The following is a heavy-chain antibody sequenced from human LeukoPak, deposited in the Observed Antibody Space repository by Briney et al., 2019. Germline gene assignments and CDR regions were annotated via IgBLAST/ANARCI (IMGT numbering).Heavy chain of an antibody. CDR3: ARRRYYDSSGYYFGAFDI. V-gene: IGHV4-59*08. CDR1: GGSISSNY. CDR2: IYYSGST. Sequence: PSETLSLTCTVSGGSISSNYWSWIRQPPGKGLEWIGYIYYSGSTNYNPSLKSRVTISVDTSKNQFSLKLSSVTAADTAVYYCARRRYYDSSGYYFGAFDIWGQGTMVTVSS. J-gene: IGHJ3*02. D-gene: IGHD3-22*01.